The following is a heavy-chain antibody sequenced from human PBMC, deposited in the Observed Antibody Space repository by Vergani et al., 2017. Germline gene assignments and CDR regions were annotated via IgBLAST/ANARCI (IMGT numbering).Heavy chain of an antibody. CDR1: VFPFPSSP. J-gene: IGHJ6*03. D-gene: IGHD6-19*01. CDR2: IIPIFGNA. Sequence: VQLVESGAEVKKPGSSLKLSSPASVFPFPSSPISWVRPPPAPPLSFLGEIIPIFGNANYAQKFQGRVTMTADESTSTAYMGLSSRRSEDMAVYYCARDPSSVRAVAGTKGAGYYYYYMDVWGKGTTVTVSS. CDR3: ARDPSSVRAVAGTKGAGYYYYYMDV. V-gene: IGHV1-69*01.